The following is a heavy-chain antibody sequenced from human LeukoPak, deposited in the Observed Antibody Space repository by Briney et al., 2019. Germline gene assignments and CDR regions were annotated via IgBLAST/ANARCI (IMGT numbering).Heavy chain of an antibody. J-gene: IGHJ6*02. CDR2: ISSSSSYI. CDR3: ARDLFSFYGMDV. V-gene: IGHV3-21*01. CDR1: GFTFSNAW. Sequence: GGSLRLSCAASGFTFSNAWMSWVRQAPGKGLEWVSSISSSSSYIYYADSVKGRFTISRDNAKNSLYLQMNSLRAEDTAVYYCARDLFSFYGMDVWGQGTTVTVSS.